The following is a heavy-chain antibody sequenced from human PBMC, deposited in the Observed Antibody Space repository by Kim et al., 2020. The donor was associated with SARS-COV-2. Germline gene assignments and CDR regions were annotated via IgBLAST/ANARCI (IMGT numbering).Heavy chain of an antibody. D-gene: IGHD2-15*01. CDR2: INPNSGGT. CDR3: ARDRILGYCSGGSCFSDTGGSYYYYYGMDV. V-gene: IGHV1-2*04. J-gene: IGHJ6*02. CDR1: GYTFTGYY. Sequence: ASVKVSCKASGYTFTGYYMHWVRQAPGQGLEWMGWINPNSGGTNYAQKFQGWVTMTRDTSISTAYMELSRLRSDDTAVYYCARDRILGYCSGGSCFSDTGGSYYYYYGMDVWGQGTTVTVSS.